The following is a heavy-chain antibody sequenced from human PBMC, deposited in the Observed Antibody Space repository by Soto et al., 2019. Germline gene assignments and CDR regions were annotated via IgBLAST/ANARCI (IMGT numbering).Heavy chain of an antibody. J-gene: IGHJ4*02. D-gene: IGHD2-15*01. Sequence: QVQLVQSGAEVKKPGSSVKVSCKASGGTLSSYTFSWVRQAPGQGLEWMGRIIPNLGITNYAQKFQGRLTIMVDKSTSTAYMELSSLRSEDTAVYYCARDTGYCSGASCPDFDYWGQGTLVTVSS. CDR1: GGTLSSYT. CDR3: ARDTGYCSGASCPDFDY. V-gene: IGHV1-69*08. CDR2: IIPNLGIT.